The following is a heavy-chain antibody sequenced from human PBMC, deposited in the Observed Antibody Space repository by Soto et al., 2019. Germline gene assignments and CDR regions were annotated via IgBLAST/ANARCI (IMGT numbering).Heavy chain of an antibody. V-gene: IGHV3-23*01. CDR1: GFPFGENA. CDR3: AKEDTSSGSLDY. Sequence: SSRLSCAASGFPFGENAMSWVRQAPGKGLEWVSGISDSGATTYYADSVRGRFTISRDNSKNTLYLQMKSLRAEDSASYYCAKEDTSSGSLDYWGQGALVTVSS. CDR2: ISDSGATT. J-gene: IGHJ4*02. D-gene: IGHD6-19*01.